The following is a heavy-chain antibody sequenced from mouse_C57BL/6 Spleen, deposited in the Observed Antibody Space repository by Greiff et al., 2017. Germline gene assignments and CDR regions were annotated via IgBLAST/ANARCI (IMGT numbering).Heavy chain of an antibody. CDR3: ARSYYYGSSFKDY. J-gene: IGHJ2*01. V-gene: IGHV1-82*01. CDR2: IYPGDGDT. D-gene: IGHD1-1*01. Sequence: QVQLKQSGPELVKPGASVKISCKASGYAFSSSWMNWVKQRPGKGLEWIGRIYPGDGDTNYNGKFKGKATLTADKSSSTAYMQLSSLTSEDSAVYFCARSYYYGSSFKDYWGQGTTLTVSS. CDR1: GYAFSSSW.